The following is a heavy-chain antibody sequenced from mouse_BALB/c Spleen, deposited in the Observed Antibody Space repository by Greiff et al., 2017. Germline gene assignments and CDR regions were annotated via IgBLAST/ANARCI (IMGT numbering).Heavy chain of an antibody. Sequence: QVQLKESAAELARPGASVKMSCKASGYTFTSYTMHWVKQRPGQGLEWIGYINPSSGYTEYNQKFKDKTTLTADKSSSTAYMQLSSLTSEDSAVYYCASPYGYLFAYWGQGTLVTVSA. CDR3: ASPYGYLFAY. CDR1: GYTFTSYT. J-gene: IGHJ3*01. V-gene: IGHV1-4*02. D-gene: IGHD1-2*01. CDR2: INPSSGYT.